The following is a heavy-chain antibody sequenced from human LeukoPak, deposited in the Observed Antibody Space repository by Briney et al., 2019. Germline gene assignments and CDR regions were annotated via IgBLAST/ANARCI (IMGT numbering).Heavy chain of an antibody. CDR2: ISGDGGST. D-gene: IGHD4-23*01. Sequence: GGSLRLSCVASAFTFSTYAMHWVRQAPGKGLEWVSLISGDGGSTYYADSVKGRFTISRDNSKNSLYLQMNSLRTEDTALYYCAKDTGTTVVTYAFDIWGQGTMVTVSS. CDR1: AFTFSTYA. V-gene: IGHV3-43*02. J-gene: IGHJ3*02. CDR3: AKDTGTTVVTYAFDI.